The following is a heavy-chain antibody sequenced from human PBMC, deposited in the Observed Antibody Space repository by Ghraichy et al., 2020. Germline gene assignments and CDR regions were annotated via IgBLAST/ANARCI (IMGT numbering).Heavy chain of an antibody. CDR1: GFTFSDNY. V-gene: IGHV3-72*01. J-gene: IGHJ4*02. CDR2: IRAKANSYST. CDR3: ARTGYGDAGSAVDY. Sequence: GGSLRLSCAASGFTFSDNYMDWVRQAPGKGLEWVGRIRAKANSYSTEYAASVKGRFTISRDDSKNSQYLQMNSLKTEDTAVYYCARTGYGDAGSAVDYWGQGTLVTV. D-gene: IGHD1-14*01.